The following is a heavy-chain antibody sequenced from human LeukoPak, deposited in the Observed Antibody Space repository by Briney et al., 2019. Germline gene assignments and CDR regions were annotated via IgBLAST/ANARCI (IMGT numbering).Heavy chain of an antibody. J-gene: IGHJ6*02. D-gene: IGHD3-9*01. CDR1: GFTFSSYA. CDR2: ITGSGDST. V-gene: IGHV3-23*01. CDR3: AKARYQRYYYGMDV. Sequence: GGSLRLSCAASGFTFSSYAMNWVRQAPGKGLEWVSAITGSGDSTYYADSVKGRFTISRDNSKNTLYLQMNSLRAEDTAVYYCAKARYQRYYYGMDVWGQGATVTVSS.